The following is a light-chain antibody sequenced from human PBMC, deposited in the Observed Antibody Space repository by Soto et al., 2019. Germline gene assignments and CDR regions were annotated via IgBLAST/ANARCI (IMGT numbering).Light chain of an antibody. CDR1: QSVSSY. J-gene: IGKJ1*01. V-gene: IGKV3-11*01. CDR2: DAS. Sequence: DIVMTQSPSTLSASIGDRATLSFRASQSVSSYLAWYQQKPGQAPRLLIYDASNRATGIPARFSGSGSGTDFTLTISGLEPEDFAVYYCQQRSNWPTFGQGTKVDIK. CDR3: QQRSNWPT.